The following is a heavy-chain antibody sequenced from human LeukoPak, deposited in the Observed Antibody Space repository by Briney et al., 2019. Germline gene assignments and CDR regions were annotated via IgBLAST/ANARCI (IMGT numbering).Heavy chain of an antibody. J-gene: IGHJ4*02. CDR3: ARDPSGDFVVDY. CDR2: IKQDGSEK. V-gene: IGHV3-7*03. CDR1: GFTFSSYW. Sequence: PGGSLRLSCSASGFTFSSYWMTWVRQAPAKGREWVANIKQDGSEKYYVDSVKGRFTISRDNAKNSLYLQMNSLRAEDTAVYFCARDPSGDFVVDYWGQGTLVTVSS. D-gene: IGHD4-17*01.